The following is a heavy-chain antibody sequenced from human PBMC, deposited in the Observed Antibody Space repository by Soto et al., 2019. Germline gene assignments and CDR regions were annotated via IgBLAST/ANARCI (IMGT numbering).Heavy chain of an antibody. Sequence: PGGSLRLSCTASGFTFNNYDMHWVRQATGKGLEWLSGIGAAGDTYYPGAVNGRFTISRDNARNSLYLQMNSLSAADTAVYYCVRGVLGPGDYYHGMDVWGQRTPGPVS. D-gene: IGHD2-8*02. CDR3: VRGVLGPGDYYHGMDV. CDR2: IGAAGDT. V-gene: IGHV3-13*01. J-gene: IGHJ6*02. CDR1: GFTFNNYD.